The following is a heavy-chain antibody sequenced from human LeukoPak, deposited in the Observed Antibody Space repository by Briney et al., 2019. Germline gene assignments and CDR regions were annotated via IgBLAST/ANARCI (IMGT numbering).Heavy chain of an antibody. D-gene: IGHD6-13*01. J-gene: IGHJ4*02. CDR1: GFTFSSYG. Sequence: GGSLRLSCAASGFTFSSYGMHWVRQAPGKGLEWVAVISYDGSNKYYADSVKGRFTISRDNSKNTLYLQMNSLRAEDTAVYYCAKDIAAAGTVYWGQGTLVAVSS. CDR2: ISYDGSNK. V-gene: IGHV3-30*18. CDR3: AKDIAAAGTVY.